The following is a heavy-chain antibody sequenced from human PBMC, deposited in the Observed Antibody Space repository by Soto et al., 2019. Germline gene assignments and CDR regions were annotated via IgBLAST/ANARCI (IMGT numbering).Heavy chain of an antibody. CDR3: VRPESGAYCGGDCYSYSWFDT. Sequence: GGYLRLSCAASGFRFSASAIHLVRHAPGKGLEWVGRIRTKGNDYGTRYAASVKGRFTLSRDDSQNTTFLQMNSLKMEDTAVYYCVRPESGAYCGGDCYSYSWFDTWGQGT. J-gene: IGHJ5*02. CDR1: GFRFSASA. D-gene: IGHD2-21*02. V-gene: IGHV3-73*01. CDR2: IRTKGNDYGT.